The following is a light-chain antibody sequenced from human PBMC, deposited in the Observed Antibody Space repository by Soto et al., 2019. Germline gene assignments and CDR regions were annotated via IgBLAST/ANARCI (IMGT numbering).Light chain of an antibody. Sequence: ETVLTQSPATLSLSPGERATLSCRASQSVSSSLAWYQQKPGQAPRLLIYDASNRATGIPARFSGSGSGTDFTLTISSLEPEDFAVYYCQQRSNWPTITFGQGTRLEIK. CDR1: QSVSSS. CDR2: DAS. V-gene: IGKV3-11*01. J-gene: IGKJ5*01. CDR3: QQRSNWPTIT.